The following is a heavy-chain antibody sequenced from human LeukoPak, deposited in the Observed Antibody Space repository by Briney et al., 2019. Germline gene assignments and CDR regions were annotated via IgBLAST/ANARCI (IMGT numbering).Heavy chain of an antibody. CDR3: ARGTSQLNYFDY. CDR2: IIPILGIA. V-gene: IGHV1-69*04. D-gene: IGHD2-2*01. Sequence: SVKVSCKASGGTFSSYAISWVRQAPGQGREWMGRIIPILGIANYAQKFQGRVTITADKSTSTAYMELSSLRSEDTAVYYCARGTSQLNYFDYWGQGTLVTVSS. J-gene: IGHJ4*02. CDR1: GGTFSSYA.